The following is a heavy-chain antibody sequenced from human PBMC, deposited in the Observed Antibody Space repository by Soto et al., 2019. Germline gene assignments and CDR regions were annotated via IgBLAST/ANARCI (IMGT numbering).Heavy chain of an antibody. CDR1: GGSISSSSYY. CDR2: IYYSGST. D-gene: IGHD3-10*01. V-gene: IGHV4-39*01. Sequence: SETLSLTCTVSGGSISSSSYYWGWIRQPPGKGLEWIGSIYYSGSTYYNPSLKSRVTISVDTSKNQFSLKLSSVTAADTAVYYCARHKSYYYCSGAPRNFDYRAQRNLVTVSA. J-gene: IGHJ4*02. CDR3: ARHKSYYYCSGAPRNFDY.